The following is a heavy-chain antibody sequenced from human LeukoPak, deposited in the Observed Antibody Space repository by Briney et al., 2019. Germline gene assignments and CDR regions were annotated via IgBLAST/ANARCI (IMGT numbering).Heavy chain of an antibody. J-gene: IGHJ4*02. CDR3: ARANYDSFAPSPDY. CDR2: INHSGST. D-gene: IGHD3-3*01. CDR1: GGSFSGYY. V-gene: IGHV4-34*01. Sequence: PSETLSLTCAVYGGSFSGYYWSWIRQPPGKGLEWIGEINHSGSTNYNPSLKSRVTISVDTSKNQFSLKLSSVTAADTAVYYCARANYDSFAPSPDYWGQGTLVTVSS.